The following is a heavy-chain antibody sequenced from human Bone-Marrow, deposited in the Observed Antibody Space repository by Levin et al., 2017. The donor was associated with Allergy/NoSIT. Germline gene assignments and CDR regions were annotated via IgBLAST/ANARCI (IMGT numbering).Heavy chain of an antibody. Sequence: PAASVKVSCKGSGYSFSNYWIGWVRQMPGKGLEWMGIIYPGDSDTRYSSSFQGQVTISADKSIDTAYLQWSSLRASDTAMYYCARRATGTPYFEYWGQGTLVTVSS. CDR1: GYSFSNYW. CDR3: ARRATGTPYFEY. J-gene: IGHJ4*02. V-gene: IGHV5-51*01. D-gene: IGHD1-7*01. CDR2: IYPGDSDT.